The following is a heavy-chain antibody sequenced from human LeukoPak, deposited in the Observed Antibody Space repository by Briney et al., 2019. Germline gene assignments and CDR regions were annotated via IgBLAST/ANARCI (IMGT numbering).Heavy chain of an antibody. V-gene: IGHV3-71*01. CDR2: IRSKTYGRTP. CDR1: GFTFSDYY. D-gene: IGHD3-10*01. CDR3: IAYGSGSFRD. Sequence: GGSLRLSCAASGFTFSDYYMSCVRQAPGKGLGWVGFIRSKTYGRTPECAASVKGRFTISMDDSKSIAYLQMDSLKTEDTAIYYCIAYGSGSFRDWGQGTLVTVSS. J-gene: IGHJ4*02.